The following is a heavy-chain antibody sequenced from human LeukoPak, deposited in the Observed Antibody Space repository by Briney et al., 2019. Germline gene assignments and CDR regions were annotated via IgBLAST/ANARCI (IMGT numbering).Heavy chain of an antibody. Sequence: PSETLSLTCTVSGGSMNSYYWTWLRQPAGKGLEWVGRIYTSGSTNYNPSLKSRVTMSLDTSKNQFSLRLSSVTAADTAVYYCAKGGELEIVAHFDYWGQGTLVTVSS. D-gene: IGHD5-12*01. CDR3: AKGGELEIVAHFDY. CDR2: IYTSGST. J-gene: IGHJ4*02. CDR1: GGSMNSYY. V-gene: IGHV4-4*07.